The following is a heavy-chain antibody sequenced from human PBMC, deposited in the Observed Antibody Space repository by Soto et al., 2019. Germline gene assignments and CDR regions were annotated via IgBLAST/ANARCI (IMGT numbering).Heavy chain of an antibody. CDR1: GFTFSEYS. D-gene: IGHD3-9*01. CDR2: ISSDGDIT. Sequence: PVGSLRLSCSASGFTFSEYSMHWVRQAPGKGLQYVSTISSDGDITYYADSAKGRFTISRDNSKNTLYLQMNSLRPEDTAVYYCVKVSTFYDILTGYYSTNFFDPWGQGTLVTVSS. J-gene: IGHJ5*02. V-gene: IGHV3-64D*06. CDR3: VKVSTFYDILTGYYSTNFFDP.